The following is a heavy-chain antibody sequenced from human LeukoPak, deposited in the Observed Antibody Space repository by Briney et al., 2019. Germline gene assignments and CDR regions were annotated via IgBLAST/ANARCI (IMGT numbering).Heavy chain of an antibody. J-gene: IGHJ6*03. D-gene: IGHD5-24*01. CDR1: GGTFSSYA. Sequence: GASVKVSCKASGGTFSSYAISWVRQAPGQGLEWMGGIIPIFGTANYAQKFQGRVTITTDESTSTAYMELSSLRSEDTAVYYCARAAVAAAITGGYYMDVWGKGTTVTVSS. V-gene: IGHV1-69*05. CDR3: ARAAVAAAITGGYYMDV. CDR2: IIPIFGTA.